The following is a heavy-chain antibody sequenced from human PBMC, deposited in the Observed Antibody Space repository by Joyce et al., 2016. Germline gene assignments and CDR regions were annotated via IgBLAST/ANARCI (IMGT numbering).Heavy chain of an antibody. D-gene: IGHD7-27*01. CDR2: IIPIFGSA. Sequence: QVQLVQSGAEVRKPGSSVKVSCKPSGGIFSNSAVFWVRQAPGQGLEWRGTIIPIFGSANYAQQFQGRVSISADESTNTAYMEVGSLRSEDTAVYYCASQALAETGAARWGQGTLVTVSS. J-gene: IGHJ4*02. V-gene: IGHV1-69*18. CDR3: ASQALAETGAAR. CDR1: GGIFSNSA.